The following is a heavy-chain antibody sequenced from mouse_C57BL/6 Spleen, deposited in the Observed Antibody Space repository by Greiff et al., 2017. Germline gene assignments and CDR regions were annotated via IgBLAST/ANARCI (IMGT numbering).Heavy chain of an antibody. D-gene: IGHD2-2*01. V-gene: IGHV1-18*01. J-gene: IGHJ4*01. CDR3: ARGARGYDGDYYAMDY. CDR2: INPNNGGT. CDR1: GYTFTDYN. Sequence: EVQVVESGPELVKPGASVKIPCKASGYTFTDYNMDWVKQSHGKSLEWIGDINPNNGGTIYNQKFKGKATLTVDKSSSTAYMELRSLTSEDTAVYYCARGARGYDGDYYAMDYWGQGTSVTVSS.